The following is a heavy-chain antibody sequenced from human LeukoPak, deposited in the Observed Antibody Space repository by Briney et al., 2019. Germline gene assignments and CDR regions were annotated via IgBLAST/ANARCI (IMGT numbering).Heavy chain of an antibody. Sequence: GASVKVSCKASGYTFTSYGISWVQQAPGQGLEWMGWISAYNGNTNYAQKLQGRVTMTTDTSTSTAYMELRSLRSDDTAVYYCARDQLYCSGGSCYSYYYYYGMDVWGQGTTVTVSS. CDR3: ARDQLYCSGGSCYSYYYYYGMDV. CDR1: GYTFTSYG. V-gene: IGHV1-18*01. CDR2: ISAYNGNT. J-gene: IGHJ6*02. D-gene: IGHD2-15*01.